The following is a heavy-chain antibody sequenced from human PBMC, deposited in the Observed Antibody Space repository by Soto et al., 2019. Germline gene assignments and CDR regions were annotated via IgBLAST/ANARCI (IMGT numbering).Heavy chain of an antibody. Sequence: PETRSPASPVDGGSFSVFYRSWIRQPPGKGLEWIGEINHSGSTNYNQSLKSRVTISVDTSKNKFSLKLSSVTAADTAVYYCARALYDSSSYWGQGTLVTVSS. V-gene: IGHV4-34*01. D-gene: IGHD3-22*01. CDR1: GGSFSVFY. J-gene: IGHJ4*02. CDR3: ARALYDSSSY. CDR2: INHSGST.